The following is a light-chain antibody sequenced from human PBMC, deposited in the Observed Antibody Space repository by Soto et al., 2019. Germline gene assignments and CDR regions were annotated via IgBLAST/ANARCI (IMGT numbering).Light chain of an antibody. CDR1: QSISSSY. J-gene: IGKJ2*01. CDR2: GAS. CDR3: QHYDGYI. Sequence: EIVLTQSPGTLSLSPGERATLSCRASQSISSSYLAWYQQKPGQAPRLLIYGASNRATGIPDRFSGSGSGTDFNLTISRLEPEDFAVFYCQHYDGYIFGQGTKVDIK. V-gene: IGKV3-20*01.